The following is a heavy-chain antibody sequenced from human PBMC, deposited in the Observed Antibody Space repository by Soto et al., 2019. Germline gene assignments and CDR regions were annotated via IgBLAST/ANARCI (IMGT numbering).Heavy chain of an antibody. CDR3: AREAVSGRTGFDY. CDR1: GGTFSSYI. CDR2: IIPMLEMT. V-gene: IGHV1-69*04. Sequence: SVKVSCKASGGTFSSYIISWVRQAPGQGLEWMGRIIPMLEMTNYAQKFQGRVTITADKSTSTAYMELNSLRSEDTAVYYCAREAVSGRTGFDYWGQGTLVTVSS. D-gene: IGHD6-19*01. J-gene: IGHJ4*02.